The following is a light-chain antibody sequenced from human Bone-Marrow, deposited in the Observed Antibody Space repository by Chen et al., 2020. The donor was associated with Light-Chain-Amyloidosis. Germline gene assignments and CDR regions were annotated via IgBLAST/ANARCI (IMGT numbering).Light chain of an antibody. CDR2: WAS. CDR1: QSVLYSSNNKNY. V-gene: IGKV4-1*01. J-gene: IGKJ3*01. Sequence: DIVMTQSPDSLAVSRGERATINCKSSQSVLYSSNNKNYLAWYQQKPGQPPKLLIYWASTRESGVPDRFSGSGSGTDFTLTISSLQAEDVAVYYCQQYYSTPRTFGPGTKVDIK. CDR3: QQYYSTPRT.